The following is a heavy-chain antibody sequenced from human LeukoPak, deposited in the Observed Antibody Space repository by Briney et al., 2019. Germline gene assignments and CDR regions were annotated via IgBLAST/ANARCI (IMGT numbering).Heavy chain of an antibody. J-gene: IGHJ4*02. CDR3: ARARPIYDILTGYTYYFDY. CDR2: INPNSGGT. D-gene: IGHD3-9*01. V-gene: IGHV1-2*04. Sequence: ASVKVSCKASGYTFTGYYMHWVRQALGQGLEWMGWINPNSGGTNYAQKFQGWVTMTRDTSISTAYMELSRLRSDDTAVYYCARARPIYDILTGYTYYFDYWGQGTLVTVSS. CDR1: GYTFTGYY.